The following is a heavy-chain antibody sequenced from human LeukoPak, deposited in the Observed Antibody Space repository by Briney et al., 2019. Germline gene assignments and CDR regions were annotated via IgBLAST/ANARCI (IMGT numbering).Heavy chain of an antibody. V-gene: IGHV1-69*04. CDR2: IIPILGIA. J-gene: IGHJ4*02. CDR3: AKLSGGRYCSGGSCYFDY. D-gene: IGHD2-15*01. CDR1: GGTFSSYA. Sequence: SVKVSCKASGGTFSSYAISWVRQAPGQGLEWMGRIIPILGIANYAQKFQGRVTITADKSTSAAYMELSSLRSEDTAVYYCAKLSGGRYCSGGSCYFDYWGQGTLVTVSS.